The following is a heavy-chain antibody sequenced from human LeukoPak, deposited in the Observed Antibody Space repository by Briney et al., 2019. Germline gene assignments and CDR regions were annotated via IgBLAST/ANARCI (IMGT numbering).Heavy chain of an antibody. J-gene: IGHJ4*02. D-gene: IGHD2-2*01. V-gene: IGHV4-4*07. CDR2: IYTSGST. CDR1: GGSISSYS. CDR3: AREVDCSSTSCYGNY. Sequence: SETPSLTCTVSGGSISSYSWSWIRQPAGKGLGWIGRIYTSGSTNNNPSLKSRVTMSVDTSKNQFSLKLSSVTAADTAVYYCAREVDCSSTSCYGNYWGQGTLVTVAS.